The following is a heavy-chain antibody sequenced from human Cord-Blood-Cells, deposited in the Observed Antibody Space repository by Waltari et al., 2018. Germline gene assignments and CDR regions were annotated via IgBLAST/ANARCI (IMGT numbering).Heavy chain of an antibody. J-gene: IGHJ4*02. CDR3: ARDSQQLPPDY. V-gene: IGHV3-7*01. D-gene: IGHD6-13*01. CDR1: GFTFSSYW. Sequence: EVQLVESGGGLVQPGGSLRLSCAASGFTFSSYWMSWVRRAPGKGLEGVANIKQDGSEKYYVDSVKGRFTISRDNAKNSLYLQMNSLRAEDTAVYYCARDSQQLPPDYWGQGTLVTVSS. CDR2: IKQDGSEK.